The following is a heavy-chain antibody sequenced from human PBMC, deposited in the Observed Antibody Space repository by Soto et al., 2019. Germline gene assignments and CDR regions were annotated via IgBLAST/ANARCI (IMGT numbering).Heavy chain of an antibody. CDR1: GESLSGSY. D-gene: IGHD5-18*01. J-gene: IGHJ4*02. V-gene: IGHV4-34*01. CDR3: ARSGAWIPDY. CDR2: INHSGST. Sequence: QGQVQQWGAGLLKPSETLSLTCAVFGESLSGSYWSWIRQAPGKGLEWIGEINHSGSTNYNSSLKRRVTISVDSSENQLSLKLRSVTAADTAVYYCARSGAWIPDYWGQGTLVTVSS.